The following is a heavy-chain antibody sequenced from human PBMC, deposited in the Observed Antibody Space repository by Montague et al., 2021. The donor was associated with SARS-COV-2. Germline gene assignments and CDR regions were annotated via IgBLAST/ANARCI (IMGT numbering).Heavy chain of an antibody. V-gene: IGHV6-1*01. CDR2: TYYRSKWYN. CDR1: GDSVSSNIAA. CDR3: TQERGPGRTTWHYFDY. D-gene: IGHD1-14*01. Sequence: CAISGDSVSSNIAAWNWIRQSPSRGLEWLGRTYYRSKWYNDYAVSVRSRITISPDTSKNQFSLQLNSVTPEDTAVYYCTQERGPGRTTWHYFDYWGQGTPVTGSS. J-gene: IGHJ4*02.